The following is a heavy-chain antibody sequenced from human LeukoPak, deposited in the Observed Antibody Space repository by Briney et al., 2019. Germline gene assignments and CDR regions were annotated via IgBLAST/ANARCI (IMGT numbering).Heavy chain of an antibody. CDR2: SRSYSGDI. J-gene: IGHJ4*02. Sequence: KPGGSLRPSCRTSGFTFSTHSMNWVRQAPGKGLEWVASSRSYSGDIYYADSVKGRFTISRDNAKNTLYLQMNSLRADDTAIYYCARAKDMDWGQGTLVTVSS. V-gene: IGHV3-21*01. CDR1: GFTFSTHS. CDR3: ARAKDMD.